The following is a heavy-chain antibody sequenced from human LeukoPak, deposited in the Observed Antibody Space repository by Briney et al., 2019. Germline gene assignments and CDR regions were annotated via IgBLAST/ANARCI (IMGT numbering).Heavy chain of an antibody. J-gene: IGHJ5*02. CDR3: TTDYGSGSYGFRSGP. CDR1: GFTFSNAW. D-gene: IGHD3-10*01. V-gene: IGHV3-15*01. Sequence: GGSLRLSCAASGFTFSNAWMSWVRQAPGKGLEWVGRIKSKTDGGTTDYAAPVKGRFTISRDDSKNTLYLQMNSLKTEDTAVYYCTTDYGSGSYGFRSGPWGQGTLVTVSS. CDR2: IKSKTDGGTT.